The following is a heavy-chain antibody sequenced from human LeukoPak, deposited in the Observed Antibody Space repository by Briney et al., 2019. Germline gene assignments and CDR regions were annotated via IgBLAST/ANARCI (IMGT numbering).Heavy chain of an antibody. J-gene: IGHJ2*01. CDR1: GGSISSFY. V-gene: IGHV4-59*01. CDR3: ARRDSPFDL. D-gene: IGHD3-22*01. CDR2: IYYSGST. Sequence: SETLSLTCTVSGGSISSFYWNWLRQPPGKGLEWIGYIYYSGSTDYNPSLKSRVTISVDTSKKQFSLKVRSVTAADTAVYYCARRDSPFDLWGRGTLVTVS.